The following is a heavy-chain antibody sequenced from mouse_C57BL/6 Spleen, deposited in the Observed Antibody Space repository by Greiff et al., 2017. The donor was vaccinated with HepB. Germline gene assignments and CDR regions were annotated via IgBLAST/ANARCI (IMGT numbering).Heavy chain of an antibody. CDR2: INYDGSST. Sequence: EVHLVESEGGLVQPGSSMKLSCTASGFTFSDYYMAWVRQVPEKGLEWVANINYDGSSTYYLDSLKSRFIISRDNAKNILYLQMSSLKSEDTATYYCAREGGYYGAMDYWGQGTSVTVSS. V-gene: IGHV5-16*01. CDR3: AREGGYYGAMDY. D-gene: IGHD1-1*01. J-gene: IGHJ4*01. CDR1: GFTFSDYY.